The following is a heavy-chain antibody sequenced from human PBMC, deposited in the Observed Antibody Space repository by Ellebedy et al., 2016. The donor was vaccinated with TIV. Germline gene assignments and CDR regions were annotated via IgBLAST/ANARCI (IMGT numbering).Heavy chain of an antibody. CDR1: GFTFSSYA. J-gene: IGHJ6*02. Sequence: GESLKISCAASGFTFSSYAMSWVRQAPGKGLEWVSAISGSGSSTYYADSVKGRFTISRDNSKNTLYLQMNSLRAEDTVVDYCTKDQGYKSYEDCYYYGWDVWGQGTTVTVSS. CDR2: ISGSGSST. CDR3: TKDQGYKSYEDCYYYGWDV. V-gene: IGHV3-23*01. D-gene: IGHD5-12*01.